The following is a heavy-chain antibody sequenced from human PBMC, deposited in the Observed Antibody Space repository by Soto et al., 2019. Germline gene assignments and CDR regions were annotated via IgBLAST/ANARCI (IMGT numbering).Heavy chain of an antibody. CDR1: GFTFSSYG. CDR3: AKRGAGFGGMDV. J-gene: IGHJ6*02. V-gene: IGHV3-30*18. D-gene: IGHD3-10*01. Sequence: PGGSLRLSCAASGFTFSSYGMHWVRQAPGKGLEWVAVISYDGSNKYYADSVKGRFTISRDNSKNTLYLQMNSLRAEDTAVYYCAKRGAGFGGMDVWGQGTTVTVSS. CDR2: ISYDGSNK.